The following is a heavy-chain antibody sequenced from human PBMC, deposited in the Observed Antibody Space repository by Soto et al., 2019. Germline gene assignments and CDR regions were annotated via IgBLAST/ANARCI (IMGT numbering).Heavy chain of an antibody. Sequence: ASVKVSCKASGYSFTSYSMHWVRQAPGQRLEWMGWINADNGNTNNAQKFQGRVTITRDTSTSTAYMELSSLRSEDTAVYYCVSSRTNPQTYCGGDCYKKPFDYWGQGTLVTVSS. J-gene: IGHJ4*02. CDR1: GYSFTSYS. D-gene: IGHD2-21*02. CDR3: VSSRTNPQTYCGGDCYKKPFDY. CDR2: INADNGNT. V-gene: IGHV1-3*01.